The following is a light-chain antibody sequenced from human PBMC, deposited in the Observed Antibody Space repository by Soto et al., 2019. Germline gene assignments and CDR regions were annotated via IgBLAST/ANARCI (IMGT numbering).Light chain of an antibody. CDR2: ASS. CDR1: QGISSY. CDR3: QQHNSYPHT. J-gene: IGKJ5*01. V-gene: IGKV1-9*01. Sequence: DIQLTQSPSFLSASVGDRVTITCRASQGISSYLAWYQQKPGKAPKLLIYASSTLQSGVPSRFSGSGSGTEFTLTISILQPEDFATYYCQQHNSYPHTFGQGTRLEIK.